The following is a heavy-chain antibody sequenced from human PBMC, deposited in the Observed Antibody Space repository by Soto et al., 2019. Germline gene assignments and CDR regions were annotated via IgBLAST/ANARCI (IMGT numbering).Heavy chain of an antibody. CDR1: GFTFSTYA. Sequence: EVQLLESGGGLVQPGGSLRLSCAASGFTFSTYAMSWVRQAPGKGLEWVSSISNSGDATSYADSVKGRLTVSRDNSKSILYLQMNNLRGEDTAIYYCARRYLGYWGQGTLVTVSS. CDR3: ARRYLGY. V-gene: IGHV3-23*01. D-gene: IGHD1-20*01. CDR2: ISNSGDAT. J-gene: IGHJ4*02.